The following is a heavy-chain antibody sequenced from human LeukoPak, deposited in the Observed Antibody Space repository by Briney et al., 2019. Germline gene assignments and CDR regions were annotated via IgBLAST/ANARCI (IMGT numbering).Heavy chain of an antibody. J-gene: IGHJ3*02. D-gene: IGHD3-16*02. CDR3: VKGPYYDYIWGTYRYPDDSFDI. CDR2: IRYDGSNE. V-gene: IGHV3-30*02. CDR1: GFMFSSYG. Sequence: PGGSLRLSCVASGFMFSSYGMHWVRQAPGKGLEWVTFIRYDGSNEYYADSVKGRFTISRDNSQDTLSLRMNSLRAEDTAVYYCVKGPYYDYIWGTYRYPDDSFDIWGQGTMVTVSS.